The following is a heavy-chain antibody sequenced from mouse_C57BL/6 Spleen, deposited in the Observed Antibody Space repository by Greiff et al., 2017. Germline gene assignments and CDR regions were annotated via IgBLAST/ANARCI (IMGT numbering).Heavy chain of an antibody. J-gene: IGHJ2*01. CDR2: ISYSGST. V-gene: IGHV3-1*01. CDR3: ARGWEGFDY. CDR1: GYSITSGYD. D-gene: IGHD4-1*01. Sequence: VQLKQSGPGMVKPSQSLSLTCTVTGYSITSGYDWHWIRHFPGNKLEWMGYISYSGSTNYNPSLKSRISITHDTSKSHFFLKSYAVTTVDTGTYDCARGWEGFDYWGQGTTLTVSS.